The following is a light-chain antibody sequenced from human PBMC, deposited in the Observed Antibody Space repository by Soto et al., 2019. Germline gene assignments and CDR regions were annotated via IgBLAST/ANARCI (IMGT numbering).Light chain of an antibody. CDR1: NRDVGAYNY. J-gene: IGLJ3*02. CDR3: SSHTSISTWV. CDR2: EVS. V-gene: IGLV2-14*01. Sequence: QSALTQPASVSGSPGQSITLSCTGTNRDVGAYNYVSWYQQHPGKAPKLIIHEVSNRPSGVSNRFSGSKSGNTASLTISGLQAEDEADYYCSSHTSISTWVFGGGTKLTVL.